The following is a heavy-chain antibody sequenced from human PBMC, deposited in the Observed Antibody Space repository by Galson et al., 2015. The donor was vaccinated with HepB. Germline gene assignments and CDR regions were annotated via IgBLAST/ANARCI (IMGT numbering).Heavy chain of an antibody. J-gene: IGHJ2*01. D-gene: IGHD3-10*01. CDR2: IYSGGST. V-gene: IGHV3-66*01. Sequence: SLRLSCAASGFTFGSYAMHWVRQAPGKGLEWVAVIYSGGSTYYADSVKGRFTISRDNSKNTLYLQMNSLRAEDTAVYYCARGLEEVLGEVRGVIGTFDLWGRGTLVTVSS. CDR1: GFTFGSYA. CDR3: ARGLEEVLGEVRGVIGTFDL.